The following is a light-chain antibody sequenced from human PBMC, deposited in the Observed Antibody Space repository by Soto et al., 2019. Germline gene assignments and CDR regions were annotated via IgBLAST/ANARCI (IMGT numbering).Light chain of an antibody. Sequence: IVLTQSPGTLSLSPVERATLSCMAGQSVSSNYLAWYQQKPGQAPRLLIYAASSRAAGIPARFSGSGSGTEFTLTISSLQSEDFVVYYCLQYNNWPPWTFGQGTKVDIK. CDR2: AAS. CDR3: LQYNNWPPWT. J-gene: IGKJ1*01. V-gene: IGKV3D-15*01. CDR1: QSVSSN.